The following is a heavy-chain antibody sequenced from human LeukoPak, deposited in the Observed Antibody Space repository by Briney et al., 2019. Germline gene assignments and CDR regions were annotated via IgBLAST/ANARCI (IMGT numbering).Heavy chain of an antibody. J-gene: IGHJ4*02. CDR2: MNPNNNNT. V-gene: IGHV1-8*01. D-gene: IGHD5-24*01. CDR3: ARYPRSNYNFDF. Sequence: ASVKVSCKASGYTFTSYDINWVRQATGQGLEWMGWMNPNNNNTGYAQKFQGRVTMTRNTPISTAYMELSSLRSEDTAVYYCARYPRSNYNFDFWGQGTLVTVSS. CDR1: GYTFTSYD.